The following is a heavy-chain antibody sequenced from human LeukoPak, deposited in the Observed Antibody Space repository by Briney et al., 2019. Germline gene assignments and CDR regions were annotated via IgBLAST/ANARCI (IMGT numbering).Heavy chain of an antibody. V-gene: IGHV3-15*01. CDR1: GFAFSTYW. CDR2: IKTKTDGGPT. CDR3: TTSYYDSSGYTL. Sequence: GGSLRLSCAASGFAFSTYWMHWVRQAPGKGLEWVGRIKTKTDGGPTDYPAPVKGRFTISRDDSKNTLYLQMNSLKTEDTAVYYCTTSYYDSSGYTLWGQGTLVTVSS. D-gene: IGHD3-22*01. J-gene: IGHJ4*02.